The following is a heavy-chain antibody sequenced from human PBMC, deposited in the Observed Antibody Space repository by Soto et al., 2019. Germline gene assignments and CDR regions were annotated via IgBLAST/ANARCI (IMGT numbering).Heavy chain of an antibody. D-gene: IGHD3-10*01. CDR1: GNTITTNG. CDR3: ARVQVLPNPAADF. Sequence: ASEKVSCKASGNTITTNGIIWVRQAPGQHLEWLGWISARNGDTKYAQGFQGRVTLTTDTSTTTAYMELMNLRSDDTAVYFCARVQVLPNPAADFWGQGTLVTVSS. V-gene: IGHV1-18*04. CDR2: ISARNGDT. J-gene: IGHJ4*02.